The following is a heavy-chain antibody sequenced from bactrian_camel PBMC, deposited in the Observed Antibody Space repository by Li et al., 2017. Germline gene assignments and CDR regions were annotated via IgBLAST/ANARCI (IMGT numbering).Heavy chain of an antibody. CDR1: GSTIQKFS. D-gene: IGHD6*01. CDR3: AADVGSMSGNCQPNY. J-gene: IGHJ4*01. V-gene: IGHV3S53*01. Sequence: HVQLVESGGGSVQAGGSLKLSCAVSGSTIQKFSMAWFRQNPGKEREAIAYTGSQPITVYADSVKGRFTISRDDAKNTMYLQMNNLQPEDTAMYYCAADVGSMSGNCQPNYWGQGTQVTVS. CDR2: TGSQPIT.